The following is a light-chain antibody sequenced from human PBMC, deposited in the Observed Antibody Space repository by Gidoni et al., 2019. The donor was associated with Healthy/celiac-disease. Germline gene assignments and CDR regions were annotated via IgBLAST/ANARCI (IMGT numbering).Light chain of an antibody. CDR1: QSVGSN. Sequence: EIVMTQSPATLSVSPVERATLSCRASQSVGSNLAWYQQKPGQATRLLIYGAFTRATGIPARFSGRGSGTECTLTIRSLQSEDCEVYYCHQYNNWPYTFXQXTKLXIQ. J-gene: IGKJ2*01. CDR3: HQYNNWPYT. CDR2: GAF. V-gene: IGKV3-15*01.